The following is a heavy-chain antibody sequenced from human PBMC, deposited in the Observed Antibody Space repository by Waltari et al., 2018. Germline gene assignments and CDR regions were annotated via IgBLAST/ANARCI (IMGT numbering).Heavy chain of an antibody. CDR2: ISGDSVST. D-gene: IGHD3-3*01. CDR3: AKGHSGSPTIFGVIYYGLEV. Sequence: EVHLLESGGDLVQPGGSLRLSCVASGSTFSSYAMTWVRQAPGRGLEWVSRISGDSVSTYYADSVRGRFTIFRDNSKDTVYLQMDSLRGEDGGLYFCAKGHSGSPTIFGVIYYGLEVWGQGTTVTVSS. CDR1: GSTFSSYA. J-gene: IGHJ6*02. V-gene: IGHV3-23*01.